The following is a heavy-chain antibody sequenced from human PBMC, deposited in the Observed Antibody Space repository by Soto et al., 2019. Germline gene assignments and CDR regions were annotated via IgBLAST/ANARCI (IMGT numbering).Heavy chain of an antibody. CDR1: GGTFSSYA. D-gene: IGHD4-17*01. CDR2: IIPIFGTA. CDR3: ATSLPVTRYPPQHWYFDL. V-gene: IGHV1-69*01. Sequence: VQLVQSGAEVKKPGSSVKVSCKASGGTFSSYAISWVRQAPGQGLEWMGGIIPIFGTANYAQKFQGRVTITADESTSTAYMELSSLRSEDTAVYYCATSLPVTRYPPQHWYFDLWGRGTLGTVSS. J-gene: IGHJ2*01.